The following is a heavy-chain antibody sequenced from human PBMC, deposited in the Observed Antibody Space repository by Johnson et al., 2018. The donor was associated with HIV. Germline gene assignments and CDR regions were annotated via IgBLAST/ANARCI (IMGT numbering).Heavy chain of an antibody. CDR1: GFTFDDYA. Sequence: QVQLVESGGGVVRPGGSLRLSCAPSGFTFDDYAMSWVRQAPGKGLEWVTVISHDGDNKYHADSVKGRLTISRDNSKNTLYFQMNSLRPEDTAVYYCTTEFVRDSSGYSIWGQGTMVT. J-gene: IGHJ3*02. CDR2: ISHDGDNK. D-gene: IGHD3-22*01. V-gene: IGHV3-30*04. CDR3: TTEFVRDSSGYSI.